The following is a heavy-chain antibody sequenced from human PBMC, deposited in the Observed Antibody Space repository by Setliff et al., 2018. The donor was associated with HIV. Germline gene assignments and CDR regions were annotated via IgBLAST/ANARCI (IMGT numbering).Heavy chain of an antibody. Sequence: GASVKVSCKASGYTFTSYGISWVRQAPGQGLEWMGWISAYNGNTNYAQKLQGRVTMTTDTSTNTAYMELRSLRSDDTAVYYCAADPQTGTTSYDAFDIWGQGTVVTVSS. CDR1: GYTFTSYG. CDR2: ISAYNGNT. D-gene: IGHD1-7*01. CDR3: AADPQTGTTSYDAFDI. V-gene: IGHV1-18*01. J-gene: IGHJ3*02.